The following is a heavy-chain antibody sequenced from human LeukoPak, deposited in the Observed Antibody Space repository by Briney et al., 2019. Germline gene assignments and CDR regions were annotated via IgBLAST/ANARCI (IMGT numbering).Heavy chain of an antibody. CDR2: TRGSGDKT. V-gene: IGHV3-23*01. J-gene: IGHJ4*02. CDR1: GFTFSTYA. CDR3: ASYDPQNCFDH. Sequence: GGSLRLSCATSGFTFSTYAMAWVRQAPGKGLEWVSTTRGSGDKTYYADSVKGRLTISRDNSKNTLYLQMNSLRAEDTAVYYCASYDPQNCFDHWGQGTLVTVSS. D-gene: IGHD3-3*01.